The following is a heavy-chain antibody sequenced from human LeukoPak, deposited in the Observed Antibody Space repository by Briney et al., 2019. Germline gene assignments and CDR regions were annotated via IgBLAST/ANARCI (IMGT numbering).Heavy chain of an antibody. D-gene: IGHD3-10*01. V-gene: IGHV3-30*03. CDR3: ERAQSGYFDS. CDR2: IYYDGTNE. Sequence: SGGSLRLSCAAFGFTFRNYHMHWVRQAPGNGLDGVAVIYYDGTNENYADSVKGQFTISRDNPQSTLPLQTNSRRAQHTALYFCERAQSGYFDSWGQGTLVTVSS. CDR1: GFTFRNYH. J-gene: IGHJ4*02.